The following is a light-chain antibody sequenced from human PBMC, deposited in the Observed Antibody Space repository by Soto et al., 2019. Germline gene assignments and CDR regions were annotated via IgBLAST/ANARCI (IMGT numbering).Light chain of an antibody. CDR1: QSVSTN. V-gene: IGKV3-11*01. J-gene: IGKJ5*01. CDR2: DAS. CDR3: QQRSNWPA. Sequence: EIVLTQSPAILSLSPRERATLSCRTSQSVSTNLAWYQQKPGQAPRLLIYDASTRATGIPARFSGSGSGTDFTLTISSLEPEDFAIYYCQQRSNWPAFGQGTRLEIK.